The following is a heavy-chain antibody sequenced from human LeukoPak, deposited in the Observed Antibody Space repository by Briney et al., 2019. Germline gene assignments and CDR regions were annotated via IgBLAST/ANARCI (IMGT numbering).Heavy chain of an antibody. J-gene: IGHJ6*02. CDR3: ARIGVMVTITYNYYGMDV. CDR1: GGSVRNYY. V-gene: IGHV4-59*02. Sequence: PSETLSLTCTVSGGSVRNYYWNWIRQPPGKGLEWIGYIYYSGSSNYNPSLKSRVTISVDTSKNQFSLKLSSVTAADTAVYYCARIGVMVTITYNYYGMDVWGPGTTVTVSS. CDR2: IYYSGSS. D-gene: IGHD2-21*02.